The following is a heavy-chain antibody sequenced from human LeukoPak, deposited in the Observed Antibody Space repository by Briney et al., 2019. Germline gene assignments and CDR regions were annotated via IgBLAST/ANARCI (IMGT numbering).Heavy chain of an antibody. J-gene: IGHJ4*02. CDR1: GYTFTGYY. D-gene: IGHD1-1*01. Sequence: ASVKVSCKASGYTFTGYYMHWVRQAPGQGPELMGWINPNSGGTNYAQKFQGRVTMTRDTSISTAYMELSRLRSDDTAVYYCARDNGAGNLYFDYWGQGTLVTVSS. CDR2: INPNSGGT. V-gene: IGHV1-2*02. CDR3: ARDNGAGNLYFDY.